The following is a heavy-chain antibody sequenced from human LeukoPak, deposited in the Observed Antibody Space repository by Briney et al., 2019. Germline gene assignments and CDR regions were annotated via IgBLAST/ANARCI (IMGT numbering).Heavy chain of an antibody. D-gene: IGHD3-22*01. V-gene: IGHV1-69*04. CDR1: GGTFSSYA. J-gene: IGHJ4*02. Sequence: GASVKVSCKASGGTFSSYAISWVRQAPGQGLEWMGRIIPILGIANYAQKFQGRVTITADKSTSTAYMELSSLRSEDTAVYYCAREGIYYDSSGYYYDYWGQGTLVTVSS. CDR3: AREGIYYDSSGYYYDY. CDR2: IIPILGIA.